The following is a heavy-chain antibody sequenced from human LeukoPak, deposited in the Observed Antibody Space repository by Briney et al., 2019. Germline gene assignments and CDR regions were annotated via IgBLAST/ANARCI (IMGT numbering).Heavy chain of an antibody. J-gene: IGHJ5*02. CDR3: ARDTSTHWFDP. V-gene: IGHV3-21*05. CDR1: GFTFSSYA. Sequence: GGSLRPSCAASGFTFSSYAMHWVRQAPGKGLEWVSYISSSSSYTNYADSVKGRFTISRDNAKNSLYLQMNSLRAEDTAVYYCARDTSTHWFDPWGQGTLVTVSS. D-gene: IGHD5-24*01. CDR2: ISSSSSYT.